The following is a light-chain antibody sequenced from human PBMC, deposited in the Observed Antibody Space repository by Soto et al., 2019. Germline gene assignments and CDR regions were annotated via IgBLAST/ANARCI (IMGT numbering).Light chain of an antibody. Sequence: EIVLTQSPGTLSLSPGERATLSCRASQSVSSSYLAWYQQKPGQAPRLLIYGASSRATGIPDRFSGSGSGTDYTLTISRLEPDDIAVYNGQQYGIAPFYTFGQGTKLEIK. CDR3: QQYGIAPFYT. V-gene: IGKV3-20*01. CDR1: QSVSSSY. J-gene: IGKJ2*01. CDR2: GAS.